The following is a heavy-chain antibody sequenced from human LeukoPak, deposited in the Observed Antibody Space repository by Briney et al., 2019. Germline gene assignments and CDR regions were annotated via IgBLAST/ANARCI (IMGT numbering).Heavy chain of an antibody. Sequence: GGSRRLSCAASGFTFSSYAMHWVSQAPGKGLEWVAVISYDGSNKYYADSVKGRFTISRDNSKNTLYLQMNSLRAEDTAVYYCARVKVPATAIRPHYFDYWGQGTLVTVSS. CDR2: ISYDGSNK. V-gene: IGHV3-30-3*01. CDR1: GFTFSSYA. J-gene: IGHJ4*02. D-gene: IGHD2-2*02. CDR3: ARVKVPATAIRPHYFDY.